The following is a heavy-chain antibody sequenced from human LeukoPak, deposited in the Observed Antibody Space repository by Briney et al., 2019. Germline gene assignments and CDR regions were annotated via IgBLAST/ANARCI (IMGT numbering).Heavy chain of an antibody. V-gene: IGHV4-38-2*01. CDR3: ARHPYSNYWFDP. CDR2: IYHSGST. Sequence: PSETLSLTCAVSGYSISSGYYWGWIRQPPGKGLEWIGSIYHSGSTYYNPSLKSRVTISVDMSKNQFSLKLSSVTAADTAVYYCARHPYSNYWFDPWGQGTLVTVSS. CDR1: GYSISSGYY. D-gene: IGHD4-11*01. J-gene: IGHJ5*02.